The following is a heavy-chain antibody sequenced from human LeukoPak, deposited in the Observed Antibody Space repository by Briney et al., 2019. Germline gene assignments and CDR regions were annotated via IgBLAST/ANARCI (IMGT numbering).Heavy chain of an antibody. Sequence: LVKVSCKASGGTFNNYAISWVRQAPGQGLEWMGGIIPMFGTANYAQKYQGRVTITADESTSTAHIELSSLRSEDTAMYYCALGSRGVMTDWFDPWGQGTLVTVSS. V-gene: IGHV1-69*01. CDR1: GGTFNNYA. CDR3: ALGSRGVMTDWFDP. D-gene: IGHD3-10*01. J-gene: IGHJ5*02. CDR2: IIPMFGTA.